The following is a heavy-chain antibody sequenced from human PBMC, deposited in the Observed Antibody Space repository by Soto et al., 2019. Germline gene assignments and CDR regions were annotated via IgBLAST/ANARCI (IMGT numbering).Heavy chain of an antibody. CDR2: IKGDGSST. V-gene: IGHV3-74*01. D-gene: IGHD3-16*01. Sequence: GGSLRLSCASSGFTFSSYWMHWVRQAPGKGLVWVSRIKGDGSSTSQAGSMEGRFTISRDNAKNTLYLQMNSLRAEDTAVYYCARGGKHIYAMDVWGQGTTVTVSS. CDR3: ARGGKHIYAMDV. J-gene: IGHJ6*02. CDR1: GFTFSSYW.